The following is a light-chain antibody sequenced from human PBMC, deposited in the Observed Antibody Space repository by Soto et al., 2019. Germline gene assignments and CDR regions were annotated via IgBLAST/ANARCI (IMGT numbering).Light chain of an antibody. CDR2: DVT. CDR1: SSDIGGYNY. Sequence: QSALTQPASVSGSPGQSITISCTGTSSDIGGYNYVSWYQHHPGKDPKLIIYDVTNRPSGVSTRFSGSKSGNTASLTISGLQAEDEADYYCNSFTSSSTRGVFGGGTKLTVL. J-gene: IGLJ2*01. V-gene: IGLV2-14*03. CDR3: NSFTSSSTRGV.